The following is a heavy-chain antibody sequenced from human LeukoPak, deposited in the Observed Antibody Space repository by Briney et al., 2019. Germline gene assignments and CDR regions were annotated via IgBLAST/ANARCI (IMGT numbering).Heavy chain of an antibody. D-gene: IGHD3-10*01. CDR2: ISSSGSTI. J-gene: IGHJ4*02. CDR3: ASSFETYYYGSGIFDY. V-gene: IGHV3-48*04. Sequence: GGSLRLSCAASGSTISSYSMNWVRQAPGKGLEWVSYISSSGSTIYYADSVKGRFTISRDNAKNSLYLQMNSLRAEDTAVYYCASSFETYYYGSGIFDYWGQGTLVTVSS. CDR1: GSTISSYS.